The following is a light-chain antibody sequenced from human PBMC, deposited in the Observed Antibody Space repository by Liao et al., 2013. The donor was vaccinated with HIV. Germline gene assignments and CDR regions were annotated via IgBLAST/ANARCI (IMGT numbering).Light chain of an antibody. V-gene: IGLV3-16*01. J-gene: IGLJ2*01. Sequence: SYELTQPPSVSVSLGQMARITYSGEALPKRYAYWYHQKPGQFPVVVISKDTERPSGIPERFSGSRSGTIVTLTISGVQAEDEADYYCQAWDSRIAVFGGGTKVTVL. CDR3: QAWDSRIAV. CDR1: ALPKRY. CDR2: KDT.